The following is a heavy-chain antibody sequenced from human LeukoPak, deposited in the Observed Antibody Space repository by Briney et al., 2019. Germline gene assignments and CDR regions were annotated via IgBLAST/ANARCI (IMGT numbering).Heavy chain of an antibody. V-gene: IGHV4-59*01. D-gene: IGHD3-16*01. J-gene: IGHJ4*02. CDR3: ARDISTIQGGY. CDR2: IYYSGST. Sequence: SETLSLTCTVSGGSISSYYWSWIRQPPGKGLEWIGYIYYSGSTNYNPSLKSRVTISVDTSKNQFSLKLSSVTAADTAVYYCARDISTIQGGYWGQGTLVTVSS. CDR1: GGSISSYY.